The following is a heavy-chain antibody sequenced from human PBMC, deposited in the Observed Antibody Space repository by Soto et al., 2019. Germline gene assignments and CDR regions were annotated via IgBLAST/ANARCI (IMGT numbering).Heavy chain of an antibody. J-gene: IGHJ6*03. Sequence: PGGSLRLSCAASGFTFSSYAMSWVRQAPGKGLEWVSAISGSGGSTYYADSVKGRFTISRDNSKNTLYLQMNSLRAEDTAVYYCARGLEYYDILTGSYYYYYMDVWGKGTTVTVSS. V-gene: IGHV3-23*01. CDR3: ARGLEYYDILTGSYYYYYMDV. CDR1: GFTFSSYA. D-gene: IGHD3-9*01. CDR2: ISGSGGST.